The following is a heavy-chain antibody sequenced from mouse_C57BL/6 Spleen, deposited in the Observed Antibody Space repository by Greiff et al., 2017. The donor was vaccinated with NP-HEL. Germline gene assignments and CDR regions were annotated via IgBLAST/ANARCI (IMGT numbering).Heavy chain of an antibody. CDR2: IYPRDGST. V-gene: IGHV1-85*01. D-gene: IGHD2-4*01. J-gene: IGHJ2*01. Sequence: QVQLKQSGPELVKPGASVKLSCKASGYTFTSYDINWVKQRPGQGLEWIGWIYPRDGSTKYNEKFKGKATLTVDTSSSTAYMELHSLTSEDSAVYFCARRYDYDGYYFDYWGQGTTLTVSS. CDR3: ARRYDYDGYYFDY. CDR1: GYTFTSYD.